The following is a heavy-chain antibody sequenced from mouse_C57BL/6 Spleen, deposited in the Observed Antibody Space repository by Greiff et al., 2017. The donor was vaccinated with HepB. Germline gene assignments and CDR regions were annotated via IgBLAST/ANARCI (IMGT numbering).Heavy chain of an antibody. Sequence: VQLQQSGAELVKPGASVKLSCKASGYTFTSYWMHLVKQRPGQGLEWIGMIHPNSGSTNYNEKFKSKATLTVDKSYSTAYRQLSSLTSEDSAVYYCARTPFDYDYDEDYAIDYWGQGTSVTVSS. CDR1: GYTFTSYW. CDR2: IHPNSGST. J-gene: IGHJ4*01. D-gene: IGHD2-4*01. V-gene: IGHV1-64*01. CDR3: ARTPFDYDYDEDYAIDY.